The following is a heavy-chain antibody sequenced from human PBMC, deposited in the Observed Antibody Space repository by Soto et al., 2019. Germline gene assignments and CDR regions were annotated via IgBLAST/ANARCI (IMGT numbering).Heavy chain of an antibody. Sequence: EVQLVESGGGLVQPGGSLRLSCAASGVTFSSYSMNWVRQAPGKGLEWVSYISSSSSTIYYAASVKGRFTISRDNAKNSMYLQMNSLRDEDTAVNYCVRINMVRGVIGGGYWGQGTLVTVSS. CDR3: VRINMVRGVIGGGY. V-gene: IGHV3-48*02. CDR1: GVTFSSYS. J-gene: IGHJ4*02. CDR2: ISSSSSTI. D-gene: IGHD3-10*01.